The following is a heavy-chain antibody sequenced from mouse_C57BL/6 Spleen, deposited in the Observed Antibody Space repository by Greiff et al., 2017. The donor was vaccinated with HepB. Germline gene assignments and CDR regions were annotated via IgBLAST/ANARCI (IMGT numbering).Heavy chain of an antibody. CDR1: GYTFTSYW. CDR2: IHPNSGST. CDR3: ARELRYAIDY. V-gene: IGHV1-64*01. J-gene: IGHJ4*01. Sequence: VQLQQSGAELVKPGASVKLSCKASGYTFTSYWMHWVKQRPGQGLEWIGMIHPNSGSTNYNEKFKSKATLTVDKSSSTAYMQLSSLTSEDSAVYYCARELRYAIDYWGQGTSVTVSS.